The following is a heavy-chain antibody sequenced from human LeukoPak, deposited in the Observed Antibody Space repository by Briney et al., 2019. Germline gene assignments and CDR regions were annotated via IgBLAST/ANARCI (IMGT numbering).Heavy chain of an antibody. V-gene: IGHV4-34*01. CDR1: GGSFSGYY. CDR3: ARGGKYYYDSSGYHPPYFDY. J-gene: IGHJ4*02. D-gene: IGHD3-22*01. CDR2: INHSGST. Sequence: PSETLSLTCAVYGGSFSGYYWSWIRQPPGKGLEWIGEINHSGSTNYNPSLKSRVTIPVDTSKNQFSLKLSSVTAADTAVYYCARGGKYYYDSSGYHPPYFDYWGQGTLVTVSS.